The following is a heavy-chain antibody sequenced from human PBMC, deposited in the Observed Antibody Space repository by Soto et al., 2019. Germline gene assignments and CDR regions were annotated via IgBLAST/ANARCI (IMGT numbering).Heavy chain of an antibody. CDR1: GFTFSSYW. CDR2: IKHDGSEK. Sequence: EVQLVESGGGLVQPGGSLRLSCAASGFTFSSYWMSWVRQAPGKGLEWVGNIKHDGSEKYYVDSMKGRFTMSRDNAKNSLYLQMNSLRAEDTAVYYCARVVASIDRYGMDVWGQGTTVTVSS. CDR3: ARVVASIDRYGMDV. J-gene: IGHJ6*02. V-gene: IGHV3-7*05. D-gene: IGHD5-12*01.